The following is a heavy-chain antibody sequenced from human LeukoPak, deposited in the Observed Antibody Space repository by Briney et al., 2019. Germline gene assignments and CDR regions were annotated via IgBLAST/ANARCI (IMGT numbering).Heavy chain of an antibody. CDR2: IKQDGSEK. D-gene: IGHD6-19*01. CDR3: ARDLAVAARRRFDP. Sequence: PGGSLRLSCAASGFTFSSYWMSWVRQAPGMGLEWVANIKQDGSEKYYVDSVKGRFIISRDNAKDSLYLQVNSLRAEDTAVYYCARDLAVAARRRFDPWGQGTLVTVSS. J-gene: IGHJ5*02. V-gene: IGHV3-7*01. CDR1: GFTFSSYW.